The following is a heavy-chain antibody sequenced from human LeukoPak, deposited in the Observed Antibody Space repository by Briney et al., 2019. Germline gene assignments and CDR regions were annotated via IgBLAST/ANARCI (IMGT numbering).Heavy chain of an antibody. V-gene: IGHV3-74*01. D-gene: IGHD4-17*01. CDR2: IKTDGSST. CDR1: GLTFSSYW. Sequence: PGGSLRLSCAASGLTFSSYWMHWVRQGPGKGLVWVSRIKTDGSSTNYADSVKRRFTISRDNAKDTLYLQMNSLRVEDTAVYYCARASPARYGDFDIWGQGTMVTVSS. CDR3: ARASPARYGDFDI. J-gene: IGHJ3*02.